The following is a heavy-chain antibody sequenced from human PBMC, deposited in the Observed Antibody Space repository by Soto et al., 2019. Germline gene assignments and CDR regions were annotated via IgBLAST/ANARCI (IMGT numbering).Heavy chain of an antibody. CDR3: ARGETQQQRDH. J-gene: IGHJ4*02. D-gene: IGHD6-13*01. V-gene: IGHV4-4*02. Sequence: QVQLRESGPGLVKPSGTLSLTCAVSGDSITSDKWWSWIRQPPGKGLQWIGEIYHSGSSKYNPSLQSRGIRSVDNSKHHFPLKVRSVTAADTAVYYCARGETQQQRDHWGQGTLVPVSS. CDR2: IYHSGSS. CDR1: GDSITSDKW.